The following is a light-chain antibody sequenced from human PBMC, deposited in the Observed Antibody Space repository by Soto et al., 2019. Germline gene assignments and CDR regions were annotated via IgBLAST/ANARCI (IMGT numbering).Light chain of an antibody. J-gene: IGKJ5*01. CDR1: QTIDSW. CDR2: KAS. V-gene: IGKV1-5*03. CDR3: QHYGSSPIT. Sequence: DIQMTQSPSTLSASVGDRVTITCRASQTIDSWLAWYQQRPGKPPNLLIYKASTLASGVPSRFSGSGSGTDFTLTNSRLEPEDFALYYCQHYGSSPITFGQGTRLEIK.